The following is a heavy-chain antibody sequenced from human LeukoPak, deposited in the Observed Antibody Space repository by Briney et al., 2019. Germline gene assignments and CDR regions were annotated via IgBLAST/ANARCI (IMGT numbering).Heavy chain of an antibody. CDR2: INWNGGST. Sequence: GGSLRLSCAASGFTFNNYAMNWVRQAPGKGLEWVSGINWNGGSTGYADSVKGRFTISRDNAKNSLYLQMNSLRAEDTALYYCARAGSGYSYGYGNWYFDLWGRGTLVTVSS. J-gene: IGHJ2*01. D-gene: IGHD5-18*01. V-gene: IGHV3-20*04. CDR3: ARAGSGYSYGYGNWYFDL. CDR1: GFTFNNYA.